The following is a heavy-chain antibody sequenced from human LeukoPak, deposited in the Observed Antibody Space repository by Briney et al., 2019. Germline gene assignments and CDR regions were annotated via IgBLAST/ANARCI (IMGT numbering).Heavy chain of an antibody. J-gene: IGHJ4*02. CDR3: AGPELGTFDY. V-gene: IGHV3-23*01. CDR1: GFTFSSYG. Sequence: GGSLRLSCAASGFTFSSYGMSWVRQVPGKGLQWVSAISGDGKNRDYPDSVKGRFTISRDNSKNTLYLQMNSLRAEDTAVYYCAGPELGTFDYWGQGTLVTVSS. CDR2: ISGDGKNR. D-gene: IGHD1-7*01.